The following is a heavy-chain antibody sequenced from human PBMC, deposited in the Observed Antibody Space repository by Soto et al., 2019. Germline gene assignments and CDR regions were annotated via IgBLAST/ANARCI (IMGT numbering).Heavy chain of an antibody. CDR3: ASVRLLSFMGSGSPGFDY. CDR2: ISAYNGNT. J-gene: IGHJ4*02. Sequence: QVQLVQSGAEVKKPGASVKVSCKASGYTFTSYGISWVRQAPGQGLEWMGWISAYNGNTNYAQKLQGRVTMTTDTSTSTAYMELRSLRSDDTAVYYCASVRLLSFMGSGSPGFDYWGPGTLVTVSS. CDR1: GYTFTSYG. D-gene: IGHD3-10*01. V-gene: IGHV1-18*01.